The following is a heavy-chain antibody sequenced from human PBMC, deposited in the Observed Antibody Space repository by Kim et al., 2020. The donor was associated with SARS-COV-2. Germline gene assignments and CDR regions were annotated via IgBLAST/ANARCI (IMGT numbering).Heavy chain of an antibody. J-gene: IGHJ3*02. Sequence: SETLSLTCTVSGGSISSSSYYWGWIRQPPGKGLEWIGSIYYSGSTYYNPSLKSRVTISVDTSKNQFSLKLSSVTAADTAVYYCARWGIVVVPAAMDRHAFDIWGQGTMVTVSS. V-gene: IGHV4-39*01. CDR1: GGSISSSSYY. CDR2: IYYSGST. CDR3: ARWGIVVVPAAMDRHAFDI. D-gene: IGHD2-2*01.